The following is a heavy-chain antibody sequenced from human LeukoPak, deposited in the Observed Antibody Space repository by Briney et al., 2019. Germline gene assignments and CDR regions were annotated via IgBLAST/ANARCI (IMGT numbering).Heavy chain of an antibody. V-gene: IGHV3-23*01. J-gene: IGHJ4*02. CDR1: GFTFSSYG. Sequence: GGSLRLSCAASGFTFSSYGMSWVRQAPGKGLEWVSAISGSGGSTYYADSVKGRFTISRDNSKNTLYLQMNSLRAEDTAVYYCAKDGVRIQLWLQGLGLDWGQGTLVTVSS. D-gene: IGHD5-18*01. CDR3: AKDGVRIQLWLQGLGLD. CDR2: ISGSGGST.